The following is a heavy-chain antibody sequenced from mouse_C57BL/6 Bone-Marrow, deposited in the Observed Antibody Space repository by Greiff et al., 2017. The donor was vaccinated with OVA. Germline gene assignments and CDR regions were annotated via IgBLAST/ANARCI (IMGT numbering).Heavy chain of an antibody. CDR1: GFTFSSYA. CDR2: ISDGGSYT. CDR3: ARDYYLDY. D-gene: IGHD2-1*01. V-gene: IGHV5-4*01. J-gene: IGHJ2*01. Sequence: EVNLVESGGGLVKPGGSLKLSCAASGFTFSSYAMSWVRQTPEKRLEWVATISDGGSYTYYPDNVKGRFTISRDNAKNNLYLQMSHLKSEDTAMYYCARDYYLDYWGQGTTLTVSS.